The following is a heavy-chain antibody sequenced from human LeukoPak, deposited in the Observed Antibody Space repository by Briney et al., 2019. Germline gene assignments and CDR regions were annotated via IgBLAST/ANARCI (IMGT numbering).Heavy chain of an antibody. CDR3: ARGPNYVWGSYQYFDY. CDR2: IYFSGST. D-gene: IGHD3-16*02. J-gene: IGHJ4*02. CDR1: GGSISSGDYY. V-gene: IGHV4-30-4*01. Sequence: PSETLSLTCTVSGGSISSGDYYRSWIRQPPGKGLEWIGYIYFSGSTYYNPSLKSRVTISVDTSKNQFSLKLSSVTAADTAVYYCARGPNYVWGSYQYFDYWGQGTLVTVSS.